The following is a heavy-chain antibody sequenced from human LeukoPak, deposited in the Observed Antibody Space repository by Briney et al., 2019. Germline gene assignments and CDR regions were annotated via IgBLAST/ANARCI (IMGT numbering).Heavy chain of an antibody. J-gene: IGHJ4*02. D-gene: IGHD6-6*01. Sequence: PGGSLRLSCAASGFTFSSYAMSWVRQAPGKGLEWVSVISGSGHTTYYADSVKGRFTISRDNSKNTLYLQMNSLRAEDTAVYYCAKDSLSSSRALLFDYWGQGTLVTVSS. CDR1: GFTFSSYA. V-gene: IGHV3-23*01. CDR3: AKDSLSSSRALLFDY. CDR2: ISGSGHTT.